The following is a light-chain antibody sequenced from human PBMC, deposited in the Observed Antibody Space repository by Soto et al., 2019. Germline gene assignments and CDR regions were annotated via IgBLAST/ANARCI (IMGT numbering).Light chain of an antibody. Sequence: EIVMTQSPATLSVSPGERATLSCRASQSVSSNLAWYQQKPGQAPRLLIYGASTRATGISARFSGSGSGTEFTLTISSPQSEDFAVYYCQQSSNWPRTFGQGTKVDIK. J-gene: IGKJ1*01. CDR3: QQSSNWPRT. V-gene: IGKV3-15*01. CDR1: QSVSSN. CDR2: GAS.